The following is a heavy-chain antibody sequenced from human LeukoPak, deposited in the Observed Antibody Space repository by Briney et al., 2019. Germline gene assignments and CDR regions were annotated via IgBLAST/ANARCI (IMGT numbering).Heavy chain of an antibody. Sequence: SQTLSLTCSVSGGSISSGGYYWRWIRQHPGKGLEWIGYIYYSGSTYYNPSLKSRVTISVDTSKNQFSLKLSSVTAADTAVYYCARGQLVVAATRNWFDPWGQGTLVTVSS. CDR3: ARGQLVVAATRNWFDP. CDR1: GGSISSGGYY. CDR2: IYYSGST. J-gene: IGHJ5*02. V-gene: IGHV4-31*03. D-gene: IGHD2-15*01.